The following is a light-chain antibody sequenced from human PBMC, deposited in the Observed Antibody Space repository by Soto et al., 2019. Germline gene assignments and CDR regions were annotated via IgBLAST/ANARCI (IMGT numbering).Light chain of an antibody. CDR1: QSVSSSF. V-gene: IGKV3-20*01. CDR3: QESPRT. Sequence: EGLLTQSPGTMSLSPGERPSLSCRASQSVSSSFLAWYQQKAGQSPRLLIYAASARAIGIPDRFSGSGSGTDFTLTISRLEPEDFAVYYCQESPRTFGQGTKVDIK. CDR2: AAS. J-gene: IGKJ1*01.